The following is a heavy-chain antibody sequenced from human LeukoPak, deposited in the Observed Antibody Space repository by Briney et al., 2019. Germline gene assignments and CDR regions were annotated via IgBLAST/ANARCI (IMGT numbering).Heavy chain of an antibody. CDR3: ARASMVRGVMPGRGGPFDY. V-gene: IGHV4-4*07. CDR2: IYTSGST. J-gene: IGHJ4*02. D-gene: IGHD3-10*01. Sequence: PSETLSLTCTVSGGSISSYYWSWIRQPAGKGLEWIGRIYTSGSTNYKPSLKSRVTMSVDTSKNQFSLKLSSVTAADTAVYYCARASMVRGVMPGRGGPFDYWGQGTLVTVSS. CDR1: GGSISSYY.